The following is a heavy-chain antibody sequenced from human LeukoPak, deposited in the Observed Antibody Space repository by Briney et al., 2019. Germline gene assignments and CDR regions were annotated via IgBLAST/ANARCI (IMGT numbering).Heavy chain of an antibody. D-gene: IGHD1-26*01. V-gene: IGHV4-59*01. CDR2: IYSSGGT. CDR1: GFSISTYS. CDR3: ARAKRWENDAFDI. J-gene: IGHJ3*02. Sequence: SETLSLTCTVSGFSISTYSWSWIRQPPGKGLEWVGYIYSSGGTDHNPSLKSRVTMSVDTSTNQLSLRLNSVTAADTAVYYCARAKRWENDAFDIWGQGTLVTVAS.